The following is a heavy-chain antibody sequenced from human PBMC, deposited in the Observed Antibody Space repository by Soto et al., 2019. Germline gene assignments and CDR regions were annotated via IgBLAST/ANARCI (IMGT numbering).Heavy chain of an antibody. CDR3: ARRYYGNYGYFDY. J-gene: IGHJ4*02. CDR1: GYSFTSYW. V-gene: IGHV5-51*01. Sequence: PGESLKIACKGSGYSFTSYWIGWVRQMPGKGLEWMGIIYPGDSDTRYSPSFQGQVTISADKSISTAYLQWSSPKASDTAMYYCARRYYGNYGYFDYWGQGTLVTVSS. D-gene: IGHD4-17*01. CDR2: IYPGDSDT.